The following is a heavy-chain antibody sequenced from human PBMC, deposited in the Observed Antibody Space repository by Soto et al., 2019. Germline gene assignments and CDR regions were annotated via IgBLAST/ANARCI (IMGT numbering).Heavy chain of an antibody. CDR1: GDTFTGNY. D-gene: IGHD1-26*01. CDR2: INPKSGGT. Sequence: SVKVSCKASGDTFTGNYIHWVRQSPLQGFEWMGWINPKSGGTKYPQKFQGRVTMTRDTSLSTVYMTLTRLTSDDTAVYYCARDLTKGGGSAGFDYWGQGTLVTVSS. J-gene: IGHJ4*02. CDR3: ARDLTKGGGSAGFDY. V-gene: IGHV1-2*02.